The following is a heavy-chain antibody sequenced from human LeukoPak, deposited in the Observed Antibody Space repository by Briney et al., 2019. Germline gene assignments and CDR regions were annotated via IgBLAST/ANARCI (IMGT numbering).Heavy chain of an antibody. Sequence: SQTLSLTFAISVDSVSSNSAAWNWIRQSPSRGLEWLERTYYRSKWYNDYAVSVQSRITINPDTYKNQFSLQLTSVTPEDTAVYYCARGPDSYSSSWYGFLTYFDYWGQGTLVTVSS. CDR1: VDSVSSNSAA. V-gene: IGHV6-1*01. CDR2: TYYRSKWYN. CDR3: ARGPDSYSSSWYGFLTYFDY. D-gene: IGHD6-13*01. J-gene: IGHJ4*02.